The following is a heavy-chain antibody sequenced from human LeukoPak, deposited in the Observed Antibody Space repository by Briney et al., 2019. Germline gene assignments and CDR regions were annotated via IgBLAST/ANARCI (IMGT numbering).Heavy chain of an antibody. CDR1: GGTFSSSA. D-gene: IGHD5-18*01. V-gene: IGHV1-69*04. CDR3: ARDQGLTAPPPYGLGV. Sequence: SVKVSCKTSGGTFSSSAITWVRQAPGQGLEWMGRIIPVLNITSYAQKFQGRVTITADTSTSTVYMELSSLRSEETAVYYCARDQGLTAPPPYGLGVWGQGTTVIVSS. CDR2: IIPVLNIT. J-gene: IGHJ6*02.